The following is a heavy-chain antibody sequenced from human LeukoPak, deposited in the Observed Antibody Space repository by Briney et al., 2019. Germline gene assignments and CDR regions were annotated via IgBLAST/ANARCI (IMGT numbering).Heavy chain of an antibody. CDR1: GGSISSGDYY. D-gene: IGHD6-6*01. CDR3: AWDHGQLASNRFDP. Sequence: SETLSLTCTVSGGSISSGDYYWSWIRQPPGKGLEWIGYIYYSGSTYYNPSLKSRVTISVDTSKNQFSLKLSSVTAADTAVYYCAWDHGQLASNRFDPWGQGTLVTVSS. V-gene: IGHV4-30-4*01. CDR2: IYYSGST. J-gene: IGHJ5*02.